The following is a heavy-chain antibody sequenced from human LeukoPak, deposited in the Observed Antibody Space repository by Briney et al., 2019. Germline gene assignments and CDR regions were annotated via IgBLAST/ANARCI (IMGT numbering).Heavy chain of an antibody. CDR1: GFTFSSYG. CDR3: ARGDSGSWNYKRGFDY. V-gene: IGHV3-53*01. J-gene: IGHJ4*02. Sequence: GGSLRLSCAASGFTFSSYGMHWVRQAPGKGLEWVSIIYSGGSTEYTNSVKGRFTISRDNSKNMVYLQMNSLRAEDTAVYYCARGDSGSWNYKRGFDYWGQGTLVTVSS. D-gene: IGHD1-26*01. CDR2: IYSGGST.